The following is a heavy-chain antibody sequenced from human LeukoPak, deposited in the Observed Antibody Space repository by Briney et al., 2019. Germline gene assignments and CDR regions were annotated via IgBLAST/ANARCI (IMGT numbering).Heavy chain of an antibody. D-gene: IGHD2-15*01. V-gene: IGHV4-59*01. J-gene: IGHJ5*02. Sequence: SETLSLTCTVSGGSISSYYWSWIRQPPGKGLEWIGYIYYSGSTNYNPPLKSRVTISVDTSKNQFSLKLSSVTAADTAVYYCARGVVAARFWFDPWGQGTLVTVSS. CDR3: ARGVVAARFWFDP. CDR1: GGSISSYY. CDR2: IYYSGST.